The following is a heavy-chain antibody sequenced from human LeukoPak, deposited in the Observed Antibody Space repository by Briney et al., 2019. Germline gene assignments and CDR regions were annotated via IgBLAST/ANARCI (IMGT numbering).Heavy chain of an antibody. CDR3: AKSEEIRISMIVVVITRGNYSDH. D-gene: IGHD3-22*01. Sequence: GGSLRLSCAASGFTFSNYAMNWVRQAPGKGLEWVSGIGNSGVSAYYADSVKGRLTISRDNSKNTLHLQMNSLRVEDTAVYYCAKSEEIRISMIVVVITRGNYSDHWGRGTLVTVSS. V-gene: IGHV3-23*01. CDR2: IGNSGVSA. J-gene: IGHJ4*02. CDR1: GFTFSNYA.